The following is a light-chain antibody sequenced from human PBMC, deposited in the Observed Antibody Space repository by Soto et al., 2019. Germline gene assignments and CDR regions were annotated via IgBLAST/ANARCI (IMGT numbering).Light chain of an antibody. Sequence: EIVVTQSPLSLPVTPGEPASISCKSSQSLLHSNGNTYLDWYLQKPGQSPQLLIYLGSNRASGVPDRFSGSGSGTDFTLNISRVEAEDVGVYYCMQALHARTFGQGAKVEI. CDR3: MQALHART. CDR2: LGS. V-gene: IGKV2-28*01. J-gene: IGKJ1*01. CDR1: QSLLHSNGNTY.